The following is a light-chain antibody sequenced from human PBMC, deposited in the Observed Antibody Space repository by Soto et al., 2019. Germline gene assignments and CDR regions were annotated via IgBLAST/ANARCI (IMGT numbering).Light chain of an antibody. J-gene: IGKJ3*01. Sequence: DIQMTQSPSSVSASVGDRVTITCRASQGINNWLAWYQQKPGKAPELLIYAVSYLQSGVPSRFSGSGSGTDFTLTISCLQSEDFATYYCQQYYSFPLTFGPGTKVDIK. V-gene: IGKV1-12*01. CDR1: QGINNW. CDR2: AVS. CDR3: QQYYSFPLT.